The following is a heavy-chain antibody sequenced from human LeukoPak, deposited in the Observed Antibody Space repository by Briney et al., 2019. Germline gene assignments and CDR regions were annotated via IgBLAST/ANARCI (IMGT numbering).Heavy chain of an antibody. D-gene: IGHD4-23*01. CDR2: IRSDSSNQ. J-gene: IGHJ1*01. CDR1: AFRFSSYG. V-gene: IGHV3-30*02. Sequence: AGGSLRLSCAASAFRFSSYGMHWVRQAPGKGPEWVAFIRSDSSNQYYADSVKGRFTISRDNAKNSLYLQMNSLRAEDTAVYYCARAGTITYGGNPRAEYFQHWGQGTLVTVSS. CDR3: ARAGTITYGGNPRAEYFQH.